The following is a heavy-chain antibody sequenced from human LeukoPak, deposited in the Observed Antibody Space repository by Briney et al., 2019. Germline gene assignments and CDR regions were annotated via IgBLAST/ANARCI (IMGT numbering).Heavy chain of an antibody. CDR3: ARGLIVVVPAASYYYYGMDV. CDR2: ISYDGSNK. CDR1: GFTFSSYG. D-gene: IGHD2-2*01. J-gene: IGHJ6*04. V-gene: IGHV3-30*03. Sequence: GRSLRLSCAASGFTFSSYGMHWVRQAPGKGLEWVTVISYDGSNKYYADSVKGRFTISRDNSKNTLYLQMNSLRAEDTAVYYCARGLIVVVPAASYYYYGMDVWGKGTTVTVSS.